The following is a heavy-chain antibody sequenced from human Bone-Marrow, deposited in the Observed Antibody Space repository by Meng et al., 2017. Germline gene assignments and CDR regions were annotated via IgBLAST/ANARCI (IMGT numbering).Heavy chain of an antibody. D-gene: IGHD4-23*01. Sequence: GGSLRLSCVASGFSVGNTYMSWVRQAPGKGLEWVAVIHTGGDTDYADAVKGRFTISRDTSKNVLSLQMNSLRTEDTAMYYCARDHGGGVSGRISYGLDVWGQGTTVTVSS. CDR1: GFSVGNTY. CDR2: IHTGGDT. CDR3: ARDHGGGVSGRISYGLDV. V-gene: IGHV3-53*01. J-gene: IGHJ6*02.